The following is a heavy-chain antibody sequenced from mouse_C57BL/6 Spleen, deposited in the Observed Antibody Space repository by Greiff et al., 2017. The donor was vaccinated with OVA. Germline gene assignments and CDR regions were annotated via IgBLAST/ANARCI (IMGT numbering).Heavy chain of an antibody. CDR2: IYPGDGDT. J-gene: IGHJ2*01. Sequence: QVQLQQSGAELVKPGASVKISCKASGYSFSSYWMNWVTQRPGKGLAWIGQIYPGDGDTNYNGKFKGKATLTADKSSSTAYMQLSSLTSADAAVYCWERERGGYFDYWGQGTTLTVSS. CDR1: GYSFSSYW. CDR3: ERERGGYFDY. V-gene: IGHV1-80*01.